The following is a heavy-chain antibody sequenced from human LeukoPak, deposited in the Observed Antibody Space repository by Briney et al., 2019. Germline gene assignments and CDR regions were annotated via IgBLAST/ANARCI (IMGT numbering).Heavy chain of an antibody. V-gene: IGHV1-69*01. J-gene: IGHJ5*01. CDR1: GGTFSSYA. Sequence: SVKVSCKASGGTFSSYAISWVRQAPGQGLEWMGGIIPIFGTANYAQKFQGRVTITADESTSTAYMELSSLRSEDTAVYYCARDCSSTSCFNWFDSWGQGTVVTVSS. CDR2: IIPIFGTA. CDR3: ARDCSSTSCFNWFDS. D-gene: IGHD2-2*01.